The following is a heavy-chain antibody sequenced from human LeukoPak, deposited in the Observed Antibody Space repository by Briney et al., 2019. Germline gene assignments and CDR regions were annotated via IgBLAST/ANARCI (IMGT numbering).Heavy chain of an antibody. CDR3: ASEGRALLLWFGELSMDV. D-gene: IGHD3-10*01. Sequence: GRSLRPSYAASGFTFSSYGTHWVRQAPGKGLEWVAVIWYDGSNKYYADSVTGRFIISRDNSKNTLYLQMNSLRAEDTAVYYCASEGRALLLWFGELSMDVWGQGTTVTVSS. J-gene: IGHJ6*02. V-gene: IGHV3-33*01. CDR2: IWYDGSNK. CDR1: GFTFSSYG.